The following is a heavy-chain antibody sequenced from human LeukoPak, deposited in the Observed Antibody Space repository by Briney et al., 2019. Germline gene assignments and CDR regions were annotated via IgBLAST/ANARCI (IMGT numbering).Heavy chain of an antibody. CDR2: INPNSGGT. CDR1: GYTFTGYY. CDR3: ARGGVRITMVRGVPAYGMDV. D-gene: IGHD3-10*01. Sequence: GASVKVSCEASGYTFTGYYMHWVRQAPGQGLEWMGWINPNSGGTNYAQKFQGRVTTTRDTSISTAYMELSRLRSDDTAVYYCARGGVRITMVRGVPAYGMDVWRQGTTVTVSS. V-gene: IGHV1-2*02. J-gene: IGHJ6*02.